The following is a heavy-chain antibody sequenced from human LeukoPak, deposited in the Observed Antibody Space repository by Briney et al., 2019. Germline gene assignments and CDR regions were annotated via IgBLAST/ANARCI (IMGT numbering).Heavy chain of an antibody. Sequence: GGSLRISCAASGVTFLSYSMNWVRPAPRNGLDWVSSIISSGGSTYYADSVKGRFTISRDNSKNTLYLQMNSLGAEDTAVYYCAKGGSYYLFPGISRGEFDYWGQGTLVTVSS. CDR1: GVTFLSYS. V-gene: IGHV3-23*01. CDR2: IISSGGST. D-gene: IGHD1-26*01. CDR3: AKGGSYYLFPGISRGEFDY. J-gene: IGHJ4*02.